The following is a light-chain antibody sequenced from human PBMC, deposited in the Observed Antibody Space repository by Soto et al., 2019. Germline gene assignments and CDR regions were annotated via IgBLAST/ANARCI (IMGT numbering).Light chain of an antibody. CDR2: GSF. V-gene: IGKV3-20*01. J-gene: IGKJ1*01. CDR1: QSVVTSY. Sequence: EVVLTQSPGTLSLSPGEGATLSCRASQSVVTSYLSCYQKKYGQSPRLLIYGSFYRAPVIPDRFSSSGSGTVFTLSISILDPEYVVVYYWQCYDESMWTFGQGTKVEVK. CDR3: QCYDESMWT.